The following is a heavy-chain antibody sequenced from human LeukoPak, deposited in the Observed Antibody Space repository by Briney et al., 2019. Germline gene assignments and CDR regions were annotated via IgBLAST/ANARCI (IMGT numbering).Heavy chain of an antibody. J-gene: IGHJ6*04. Sequence: GGSLRLSCAASGFTFSSYWMSWVRLAPGKGLEWVAVISYDGSNKYYADSVKGRFTISRDNSKNTLYLQMNSLRAEDTAVYYCARVGVTMVRGPYYYGMDVWGKGTTVTVSS. CDR3: ARVGVTMVRGPYYYGMDV. D-gene: IGHD3-10*01. CDR2: ISYDGSNK. CDR1: GFTFSSYW. V-gene: IGHV3-30*03.